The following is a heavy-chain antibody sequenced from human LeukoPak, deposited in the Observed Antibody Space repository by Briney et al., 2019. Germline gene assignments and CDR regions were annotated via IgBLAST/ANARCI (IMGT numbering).Heavy chain of an antibody. CDR1: GGSISSGSYY. D-gene: IGHD6-13*01. J-gene: IGHJ4*02. V-gene: IGHV4-61*02. Sequence: SETLSLTCTVSGGSISSGSYYWSWIRQPAGKGLECIGRIYTSGSTNYNPSLKSRVTISVDTSKNQFSLKLSSVTAADTAVYYCARAFIVAAGPFDYWGQGTLVTVSS. CDR2: IYTSGST. CDR3: ARAFIVAAGPFDY.